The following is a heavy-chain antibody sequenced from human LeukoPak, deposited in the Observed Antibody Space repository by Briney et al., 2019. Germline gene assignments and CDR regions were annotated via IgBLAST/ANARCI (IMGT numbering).Heavy chain of an antibody. CDR1: GFTFSSYG. CDR2: IWYDGSNK. V-gene: IGHV3-33*01. CDR3: ARVWRAGSGWHGPFDY. Sequence: PGGSLRLSCAASGFTFSSYGMHWVRQAPGKGLEWVAVIWYDGSNKYYADSVKGRFTISRDNSKNTLYLQMNSLRAEDTAVYYCARVWRAGSGWHGPFDYWGQGTLVTVSS. D-gene: IGHD6-19*01. J-gene: IGHJ4*02.